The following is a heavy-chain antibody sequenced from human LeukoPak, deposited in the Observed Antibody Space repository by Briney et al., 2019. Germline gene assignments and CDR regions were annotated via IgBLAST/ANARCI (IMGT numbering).Heavy chain of an antibody. V-gene: IGHV1-2*02. CDR1: GYTFTGYY. D-gene: IGHD6-19*01. J-gene: IGHJ6*03. CDR3: ARDGYSSGWANYYYYYMDV. CDR2: FNPDSGGT. Sequence: ASVKVSCKASGYTFTGYYMHWVRQAPGQGLEWMGWFNPDSGGTNYAQKFQGRVTMTRDTSISTAYMELSRLRSDDTAVYYCARDGYSSGWANYYYYYMDVWGKGTTVTVSS.